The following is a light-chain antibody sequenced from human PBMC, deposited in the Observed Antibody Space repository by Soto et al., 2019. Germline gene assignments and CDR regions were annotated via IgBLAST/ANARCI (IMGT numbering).Light chain of an antibody. J-gene: IGLJ1*01. Sequence: QSALTQPASVSGSPGQSITISCTGTSSDVGGYNYVSWYQQHPGKAPKLMIYAVSNRPSGVSNRFSGSKSGNTASLTISGLQAEDEADYYCSSYTGSSYVFGTGTKLTVL. V-gene: IGLV2-14*01. CDR2: AVS. CDR1: SSDVGGYNY. CDR3: SSYTGSSYV.